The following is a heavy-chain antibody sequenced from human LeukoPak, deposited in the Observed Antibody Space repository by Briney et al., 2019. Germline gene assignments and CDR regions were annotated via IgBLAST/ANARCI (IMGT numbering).Heavy chain of an antibody. CDR2: ISYDGSNK. Sequence: PGGSLRLSCAASGFTFSSYGMHWVRQAPGKGLEWVAVISYDGSNKYYADSVKGRFTNSRDNSKNTLYLQMNSLRAEDTAVYYCAKDEDVVVPAAMGSWGQGTLVTVSS. J-gene: IGHJ4*02. CDR3: AKDEDVVVPAAMGS. D-gene: IGHD2-2*01. CDR1: GFTFSSYG. V-gene: IGHV3-30*18.